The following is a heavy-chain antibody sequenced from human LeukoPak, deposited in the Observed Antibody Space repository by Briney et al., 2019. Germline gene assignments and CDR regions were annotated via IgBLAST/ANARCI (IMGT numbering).Heavy chain of an antibody. CDR3: ARDRGKVANDY. D-gene: IGHD3-10*01. CDR1: GYTFTAYY. CDR2: INPDSGGP. V-gene: IGHV1-2*06. Sequence: ASVKVSCTASGYTFTAYYIHWMRQAPGQGLEWMGRINPDSGGPNYAHKFQGRVTMTRDTSISTAYMDLSRLTSDDTAVYFCARDRGKVANDYWGQGTLVIVSS. J-gene: IGHJ4*02.